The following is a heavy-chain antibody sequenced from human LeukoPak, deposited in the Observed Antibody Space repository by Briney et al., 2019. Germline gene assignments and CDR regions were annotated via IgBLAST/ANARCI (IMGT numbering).Heavy chain of an antibody. J-gene: IGHJ4*02. D-gene: IGHD2-15*01. CDR2: MSGIGDT. CDR3: ARDETRRGCSGVTCYSDFDY. CDR1: GFTFNKYA. Sequence: PGGSLRLSCAASGFTFNKYAMSWVRQPPGKGLEWVSSMSGIGDTYYANSAKGRFTISRDNSKNTVSLQMSSLRAEDTAVYYCARDETRRGCSGVTCYSDFDYWGQGTLVTVSS. V-gene: IGHV3-23*01.